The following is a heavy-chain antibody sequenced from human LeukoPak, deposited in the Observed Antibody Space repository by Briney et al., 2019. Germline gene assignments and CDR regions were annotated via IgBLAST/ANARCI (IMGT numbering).Heavy chain of an antibody. CDR1: GGTFSSYA. Sequence: ASVKVSCKASGGTFSSYAISWVRQATGQGLEWMGRIIPNLGIANYAQKFQGRVTITADKSTSTAYMELSSLRAEDTAVYYCARDRSGAVRGDYWGQGTLVTVPS. CDR3: ARDRSGAVRGDY. CDR2: IIPNLGIA. D-gene: IGHD3-10*01. V-gene: IGHV1-69*04. J-gene: IGHJ4*02.